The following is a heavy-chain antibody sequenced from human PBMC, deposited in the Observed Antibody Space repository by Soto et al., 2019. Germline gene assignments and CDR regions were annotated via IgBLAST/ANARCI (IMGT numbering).Heavy chain of an antibody. CDR1: GGSISSGGYY. CDR3: AKGGAAGPDY. CDR2: IYYSGST. V-gene: IGHV4-31*03. D-gene: IGHD6-13*01. J-gene: IGHJ4*02. Sequence: SETLSLTCTVSGGSISSGGYYWSWIRQHPGKGLEWIGYIYYSGSTYYNPSLKSRVTISADTSKNQFSLRPSSVTAADTAVYYCAKGGAAGPDYWGQGTLVTVSS.